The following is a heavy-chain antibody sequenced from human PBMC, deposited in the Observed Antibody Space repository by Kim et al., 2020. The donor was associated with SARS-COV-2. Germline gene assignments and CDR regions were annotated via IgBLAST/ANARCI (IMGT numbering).Heavy chain of an antibody. CDR2: TYYRSKWYN. D-gene: IGHD3-10*01. CDR3: ARDRAPNYYGSGSYYGPRGPNWFDP. V-gene: IGHV6-1*01. CDR1: GDSVSSNSAA. J-gene: IGHJ5*02. Sequence: SQTLSLTCAISGDSVSSNSAAWNWIRQSPSRGLEWLGRTYYRSKWYNDYAVSVKSRITINPDTSKNQFSLQLNSVTPEDTAVYYCARDRAPNYYGSGSYYGPRGPNWFDPWGQGTLVTVSS.